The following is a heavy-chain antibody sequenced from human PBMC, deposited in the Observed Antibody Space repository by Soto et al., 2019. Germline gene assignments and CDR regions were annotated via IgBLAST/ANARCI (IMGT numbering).Heavy chain of an antibody. D-gene: IGHD3-22*01. Sequence: QEQLVQSGAEVKKSGSSVKVSCKASGGLFSTYAISWVRQAPGQGLEWMGGIIPVFATTYYAEKFEGRVTITADESTNTAYMELSSLRSEDTAMYYCARGDSGYVWFNEIWGPGTLVTVSS. J-gene: IGHJ4*02. V-gene: IGHV1-69*01. CDR2: IIPVFATT. CDR3: ARGDSGYVWFNEI. CDR1: GGLFSTYA.